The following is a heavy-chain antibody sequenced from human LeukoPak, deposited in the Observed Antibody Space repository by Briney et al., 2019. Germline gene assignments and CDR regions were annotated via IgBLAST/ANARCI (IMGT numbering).Heavy chain of an antibody. CDR1: GYSISSGYY. Sequence: SETLSLTCTVSGYSISSGYYWGWIRQPPGKGLEWIGSIYHSGSTYYNPSLKSRVTISVDTSKNQFSLKLSSVTAADTAVYYCARGLLENFDYWGQGTLVTVSS. CDR2: IYHSGST. J-gene: IGHJ4*02. CDR3: ARGLLENFDY. D-gene: IGHD5-24*01. V-gene: IGHV4-38-2*02.